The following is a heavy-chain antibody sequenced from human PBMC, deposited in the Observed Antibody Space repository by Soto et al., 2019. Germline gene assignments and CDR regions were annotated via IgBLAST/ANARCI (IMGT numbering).Heavy chain of an antibody. CDR3: ARGATDDNWFDP. V-gene: IGHV1-18*01. J-gene: IGHJ5*02. CDR1: GYTFTTYG. Sequence: ASVKVSCKASGYTFTTYGITWVRQAPGQGLEWMGWISTYNGNTNYAQKLQGRVTMTTDTSTSTAYMELRSLRSDDTAVYYCARGATDDNWFDPWDQGTLVTVSS. D-gene: IGHD1-26*01. CDR2: ISTYNGNT.